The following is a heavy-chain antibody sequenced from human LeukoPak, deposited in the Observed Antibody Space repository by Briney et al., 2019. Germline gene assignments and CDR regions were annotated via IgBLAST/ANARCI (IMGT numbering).Heavy chain of an antibody. J-gene: IGHJ4*02. V-gene: IGHV4-39*01. CDR1: GDSITSTYY. Sequence: SETLSLTCTVSGDSITSTYYWGWIRQPPGKGLEWIGSIHYTGSTSYNPSLKSRVTISVQTSKNQFSLKLSSVTAADTAVYYCARLTYTYGYVNHWGQGTLVTVSS. D-gene: IGHD5-18*01. CDR2: IHYTGST. CDR3: ARLTYTYGYVNH.